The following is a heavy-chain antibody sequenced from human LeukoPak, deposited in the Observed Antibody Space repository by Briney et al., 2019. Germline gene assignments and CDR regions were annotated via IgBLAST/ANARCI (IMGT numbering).Heavy chain of an antibody. D-gene: IGHD2-21*01. J-gene: IGHJ6*02. CDR1: GFTVSSNH. V-gene: IGHV3-53*01. Sequence: GGSLRLSCAVSGFTVSSNHMSWVRQAPGKGLEWVSVFYSGGDTHYADSVKGRFTISRDNSKNTLYLQMNSLRAEDTAVYYCARYCDGDSCYDYYYYGMDVWGQGTTVSVSS. CDR2: FYSGGDT. CDR3: ARYCDGDSCYDYYYYGMDV.